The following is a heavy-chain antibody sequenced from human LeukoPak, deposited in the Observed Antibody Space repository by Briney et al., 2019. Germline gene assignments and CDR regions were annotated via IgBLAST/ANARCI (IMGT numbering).Heavy chain of an antibody. V-gene: IGHV4-31*03. CDR2: IYFSGTT. CDR1: GASISSDASY. Sequence: SETLSLTCTVSGASISSDASYWSWIRQQPEKGLEWIGYIYFSGTTYHNPSLKSRVSIAVDMSNSQFSLKLRSVTAADTAVYYCARDRTGYFFDDWGQGTLVTVSS. J-gene: IGHJ4*02. CDR3: ARDRTGYFFDD.